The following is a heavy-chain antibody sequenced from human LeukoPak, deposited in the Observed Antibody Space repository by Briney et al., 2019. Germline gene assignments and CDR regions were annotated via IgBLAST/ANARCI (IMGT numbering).Heavy chain of an antibody. D-gene: IGHD4-17*01. CDR1: GGSISSGSYY. Sequence: PSETLSLTCTVSGGSISSGSYYWSWIRQPAGKGLEWIGRIYTSGSTNYNPSLKSRVTISVDTSKNQFSLKLSSVTAADTAVYYCARDYAVPYYYYMDVWGKGITVTVSS. CDR2: IYTSGST. V-gene: IGHV4-61*02. CDR3: ARDYAVPYYYYMDV. J-gene: IGHJ6*03.